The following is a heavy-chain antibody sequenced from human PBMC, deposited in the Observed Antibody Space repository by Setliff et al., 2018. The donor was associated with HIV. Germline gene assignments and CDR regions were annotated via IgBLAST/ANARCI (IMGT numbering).Heavy chain of an antibody. D-gene: IGHD3-3*01. Sequence: SETLSLTCTVSGGAISSHYWSWIRQPPGKGLEWIGYIYYSGSTNYNPSLKSRVTISEDTSKNQSSLKLSSVTAADTAVYYCAKVVVRSRFLVWSPSRDYSYYYMDVWGKGTTVTVSS. CDR1: GGAISSHY. CDR3: AKVVVRSRFLVWSPSRDYSYYYMDV. V-gene: IGHV4-59*11. J-gene: IGHJ6*03. CDR2: IYYSGST.